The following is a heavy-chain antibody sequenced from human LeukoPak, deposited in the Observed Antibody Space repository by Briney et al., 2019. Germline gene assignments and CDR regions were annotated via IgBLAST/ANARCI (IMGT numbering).Heavy chain of an antibody. CDR3: ASGVEYSSSSPSDY. J-gene: IGHJ4*02. CDR1: GFTFSSYA. CDR2: ISGSGGST. V-gene: IGHV3-23*01. D-gene: IGHD6-6*01. Sequence: GGSLRLSCAASGFTFSSYAMSWVRQAPGKGLEWVLAISGSGGSTYYADSVKGRFTISRDNSKNTLYLQMNSLRAEDTAVYYCASGVEYSSSSPSDYWGQGTLVTVSS.